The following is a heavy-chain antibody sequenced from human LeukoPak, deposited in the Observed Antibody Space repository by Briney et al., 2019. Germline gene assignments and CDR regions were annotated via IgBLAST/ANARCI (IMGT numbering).Heavy chain of an antibody. CDR2: ISWNSGSI. CDR3: ARRRPAWYSGSYPFDY. D-gene: IGHD1-26*01. J-gene: IGHJ4*02. CDR1: GFTFDDYA. V-gene: IGHV3-9*01. Sequence: PGGSLRLSCAASGFTFDDYATHWVRQAPGKGLEWVSGISWNSGSIGYADSVKGRFTISRDNAKNSLYLQMNSLRAEDTALYYCARRRPAWYSGSYPFDYWGQGTLVTVSS.